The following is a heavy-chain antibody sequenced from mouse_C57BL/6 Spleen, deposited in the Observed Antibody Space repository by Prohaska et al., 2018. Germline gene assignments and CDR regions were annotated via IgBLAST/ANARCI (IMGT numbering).Heavy chain of an antibody. CDR2: IDPENGDT. CDR1: GFNIKDDY. J-gene: IGHJ3*01. CDR3: TTTYYSNYGFAY. V-gene: IGHV14-4*01. D-gene: IGHD2-5*01. Sequence: EVQLQQSGAELVRPVASVKLSCTASGFNIKDDYMHWVKQRPEQGLAWIGWIDPENGDTEYASKFQGKATITADTSSNTAYLQLSSLTSEDTAVYYCTTTYYSNYGFAYWGQGTLVTVSA.